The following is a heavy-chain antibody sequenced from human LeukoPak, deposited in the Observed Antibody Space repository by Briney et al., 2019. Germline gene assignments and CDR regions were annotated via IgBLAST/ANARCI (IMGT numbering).Heavy chain of an antibody. CDR3: ARGLAAAGIMDAEYFQH. CDR1: GGSISSGSYY. D-gene: IGHD6-13*01. J-gene: IGHJ1*01. V-gene: IGHV4-61*02. CDR2: IYTSGNT. Sequence: SQTLSLTCTVSGGSISSGSYYWSWIRQPAGKGLEWIGRIYTSGNTNYNPSLKSRVTISVDTSKNQFSLKLSSVTAADTAVYYCARGLAAAGIMDAEYFQHWGQGTLVTVSS.